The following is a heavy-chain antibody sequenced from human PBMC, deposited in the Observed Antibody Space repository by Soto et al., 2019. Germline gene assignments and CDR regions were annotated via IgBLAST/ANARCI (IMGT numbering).Heavy chain of an antibody. CDR1: GFTVSSSY. J-gene: IGHJ2*01. D-gene: IGHD1-26*01. Sequence: EVQLVESGGGLVQPGGSLRLSCGASGFTVSSSYMGWVRQAPGKGLEWVSSIYTGVTTYYAESVRGRFTISTENSKDTLYLQMNSLGVDDTAMYYCARHVGSYWYFDLWGRGTLVTVSS. CDR2: IYTGVTT. CDR3: ARHVGSYWYFDL. V-gene: IGHV3-66*04.